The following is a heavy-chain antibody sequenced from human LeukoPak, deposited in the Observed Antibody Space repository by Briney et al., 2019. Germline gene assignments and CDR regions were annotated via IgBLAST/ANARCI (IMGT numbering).Heavy chain of an antibody. CDR3: ARGYCSGGSCYWVY. CDR1: GGSISSYY. Sequence: PSETLSLTRTVSGGSISSYYWSWIRQPPGKGLEWIGYIYYSGSTNYNPSLKSRVTISVDTSKNQFSLKLSSVTAADTAVYYCARGYCSGGSCYWVYWGQGTLVTVSS. CDR2: IYYSGST. J-gene: IGHJ4*02. V-gene: IGHV4-59*01. D-gene: IGHD2-15*01.